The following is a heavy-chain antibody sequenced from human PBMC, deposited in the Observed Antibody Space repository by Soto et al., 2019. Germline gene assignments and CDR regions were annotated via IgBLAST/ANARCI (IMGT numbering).Heavy chain of an antibody. CDR3: AKRDRFGSGSYFNRGDAFNI. D-gene: IGHD3-10*01. Sequence: GGSLRLSCAASGFTFSSYAMSWVRQAPGKGLEWVSAISAGGGNTYYADSVKGRFTISRDNSKNTLYLQMNSLRAEDTAVYYCAKRDRFGSGSYFNRGDAFNIWGQGTMVTV. J-gene: IGHJ3*02. CDR1: GFTFSSYA. V-gene: IGHV3-23*01. CDR2: ISAGGGNT.